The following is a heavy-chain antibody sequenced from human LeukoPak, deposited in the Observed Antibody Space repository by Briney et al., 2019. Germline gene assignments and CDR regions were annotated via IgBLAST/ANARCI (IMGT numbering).Heavy chain of an antibody. V-gene: IGHV3-21*01. CDR2: ISSGSRYI. Sequence: PGGSLRLSCTASGFTFSSYSMNWVRQAPGKGLEWVSSISSGSRYIYYADSVKGRFTISRDNAKNSLYLQMNSPRAEDTAVYYCASGDSGSSWYYFDYWGQGTLVTVSS. D-gene: IGHD6-13*01. CDR1: GFTFSSYS. J-gene: IGHJ4*02. CDR3: ASGDSGSSWYYFDY.